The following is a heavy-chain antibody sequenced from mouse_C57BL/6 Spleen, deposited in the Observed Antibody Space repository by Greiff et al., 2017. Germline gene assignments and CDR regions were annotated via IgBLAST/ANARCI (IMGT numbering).Heavy chain of an antibody. Sequence: QVQLQQPGAELVMPGASVKLSCKASGYTFTSYWMHWVKQRPGQGLEWIGEIDPSDSYTNYNQKFKGKSTLTVDKSSSTAYMQLSSLTSEDSAVYYCARPHSYGYAMDYWGQGTSVTVSS. CDR3: ARPHSYGYAMDY. V-gene: IGHV1-69*01. CDR2: IDPSDSYT. D-gene: IGHD1-1*02. CDR1: GYTFTSYW. J-gene: IGHJ4*01.